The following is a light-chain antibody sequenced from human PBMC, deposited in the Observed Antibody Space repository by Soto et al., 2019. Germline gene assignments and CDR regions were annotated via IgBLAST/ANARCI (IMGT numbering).Light chain of an antibody. J-gene: IGKJ2*01. V-gene: IGKV1-5*03. Sequence: DIQMTQSPSTLSASVGDRVTITCRASQSINNWLTWYQQQPGKAPNPLIYKASTLESGVPSRFSGSGSGTEFTLTISSLQPDDFATYFCQQYNSYPYTFGQGTKLDIK. CDR2: KAS. CDR3: QQYNSYPYT. CDR1: QSINNW.